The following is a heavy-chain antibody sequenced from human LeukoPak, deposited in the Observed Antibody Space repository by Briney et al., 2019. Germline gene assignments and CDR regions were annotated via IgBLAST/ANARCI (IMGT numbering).Heavy chain of an antibody. Sequence: ASVKVSCKASGYTLTSNYIHWVRQAPGQGLEWMGMIYPRDGSTSYAQKFQGRVTVTRDTSTSTVHMELSGLRSEDTAVYYCARDQEGFDYWGQGTLVTASS. CDR2: IYPRDGST. CDR1: GYTLTSNY. V-gene: IGHV1-46*01. CDR3: ARDQEGFDY. J-gene: IGHJ4*02.